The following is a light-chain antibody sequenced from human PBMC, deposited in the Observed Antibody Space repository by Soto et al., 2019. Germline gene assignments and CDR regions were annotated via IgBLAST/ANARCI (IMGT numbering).Light chain of an antibody. CDR1: SSNIGNNY. CDR3: ATWDSSLSAGV. CDR2: DND. V-gene: IGLV1-51*01. Sequence: QSVLTQPPSVSAAPGQKVTISCSGSSSNIGNNYLSWYQQLPGTATKLLMYDNDKRPSGIPDRFSGSKSGTSATLGVTGLQAGDEADYYCATWDSSLSAGVFGGGTKLTVL. J-gene: IGLJ2*01.